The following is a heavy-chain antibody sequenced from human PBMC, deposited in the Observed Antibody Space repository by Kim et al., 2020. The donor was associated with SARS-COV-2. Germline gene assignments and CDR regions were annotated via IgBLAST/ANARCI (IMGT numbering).Heavy chain of an antibody. CDR3: ARGGGARMGSGWYYYGMDV. CDR2: MNPNSGNT. J-gene: IGHJ6*02. D-gene: IGHD6-19*01. V-gene: IGHV1-8*01. CDR1: GYTFTSYD. Sequence: ASVKVSCKASGYTFTSYDINWVRQATGQGLEWMGWMNPNSGNTGYAQKFQGRVTMTRNTSISTAYMELSSLRSEDTAVYYCARGGGARMGSGWYYYGMDVWGQGTTVTVSS.